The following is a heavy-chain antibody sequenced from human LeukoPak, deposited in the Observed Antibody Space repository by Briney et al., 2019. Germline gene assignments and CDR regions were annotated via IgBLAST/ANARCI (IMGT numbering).Heavy chain of an antibody. V-gene: IGHV1-18*01. Sequence: ASVKVSCKASGYTFTSYGISWVRQAPGQGLEWMGWISAYNGNTNYAQKLQGGVTMTTDTSTSTAYMELSRLRSDDTAVYYCARLWSGYYKYYFDYWGQGTLVTVSS. D-gene: IGHD3-3*01. CDR1: GYTFTSYG. CDR2: ISAYNGNT. J-gene: IGHJ4*02. CDR3: ARLWSGYYKYYFDY.